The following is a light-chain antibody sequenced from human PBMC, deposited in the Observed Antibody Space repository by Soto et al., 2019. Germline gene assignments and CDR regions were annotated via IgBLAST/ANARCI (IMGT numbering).Light chain of an antibody. CDR1: QSVGSY. V-gene: IGKV3-11*01. CDR2: DAS. CDR3: QQRSNWPSLT. J-gene: IGKJ4*01. Sequence: DIVLTQAPGTLSLSPGERATLSCRASQSVGSYLAWYQHKPGQAPRLLISDASNRATGIPARFSGSGSETDSTLTISSLEPEDSAVYYCQQRSNWPSLTFGGGTKVDI.